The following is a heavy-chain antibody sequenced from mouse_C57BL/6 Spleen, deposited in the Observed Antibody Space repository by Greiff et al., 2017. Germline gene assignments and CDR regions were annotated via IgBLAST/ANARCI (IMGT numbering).Heavy chain of an antibody. CDR3: TRDDYDYDGFAY. V-gene: IGHV5-9-1*02. J-gene: IGHJ3*01. CDR1: GFTFSSYA. Sequence: EVQVVESGEGLVKPGGSLKLSCAASGFTFSSYAMSWVRQTPEKRLEWVAYISSGGDYIYYADTVKGRFTISRDNARNTLYLQMSSLKSEDTAMYYCTRDDYDYDGFAYWGQGTLVTVSA. CDR2: ISSGGDYI. D-gene: IGHD2-4*01.